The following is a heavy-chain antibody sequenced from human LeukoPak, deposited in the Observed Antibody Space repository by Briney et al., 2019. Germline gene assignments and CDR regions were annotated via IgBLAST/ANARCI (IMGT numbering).Heavy chain of an antibody. CDR2: ISGSGGST. V-gene: IGHV3-23*01. CDR1: GFTFSSYA. D-gene: IGHD6-19*01. J-gene: IGHJ4*02. CDR3: AKEGVLAVAGLQSSFDY. Sequence: GGSLRLSCAASGFTFSSYAMSWVRQAPGKGLEWVSAISGSGGSTYYADSVKGRFTISRDNSKNTLYLQMNSLRAEDTAVYYCAKEGVLAVAGLQSSFDYWGQGTLVTVSS.